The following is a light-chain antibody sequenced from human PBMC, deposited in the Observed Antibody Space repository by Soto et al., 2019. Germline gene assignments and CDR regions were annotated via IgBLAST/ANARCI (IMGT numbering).Light chain of an antibody. CDR1: QSVGSSY. Sequence: EVVLTQSPGTLSLSPGERATLSCGASQSVGSSYLAWYQQKPGQAPRLLIYGASTRATGLPDRFSGSGSGTEYTLTISRLEPEEFAVYYCQQYINSPRTFGQGTKVEI. V-gene: IGKV3-20*01. CDR3: QQYINSPRT. CDR2: GAS. J-gene: IGKJ1*01.